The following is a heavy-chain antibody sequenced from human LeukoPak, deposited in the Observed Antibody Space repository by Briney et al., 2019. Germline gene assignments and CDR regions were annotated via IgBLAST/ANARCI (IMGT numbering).Heavy chain of an antibody. D-gene: IGHD2-2*01. Sequence: SQTLSLTCAISGDSVSSNSAAWNWIRQSPSRGLEWLGRTYYRSKWYNDYAVSVKSRITINPDTSKNQFSLQLNSVTPEDTAVYYCARGAFIVVVPAAMWDWFDPWGQVTLVTVSS. J-gene: IGHJ5*02. CDR2: TYYRSKWYN. CDR1: GDSVSSNSAA. CDR3: ARGAFIVVVPAAMWDWFDP. V-gene: IGHV6-1*01.